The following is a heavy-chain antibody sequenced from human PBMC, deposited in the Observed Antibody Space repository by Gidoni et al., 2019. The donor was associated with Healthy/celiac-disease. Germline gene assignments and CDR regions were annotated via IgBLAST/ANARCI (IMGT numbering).Heavy chain of an antibody. Sequence: QVQLVESGGGVVQPGRSLRLSCAASGFTFSSYGMHWVRQAPGKGLACVAVIWYDGSNKYYADSVKGRFTISRDNSKNTLYLQMNSLRAEDTAVYYCARDPSYQDYAGYYFDYWGQGTLVTVSS. J-gene: IGHJ4*02. CDR1: GFTFSSYG. V-gene: IGHV3-33*01. D-gene: IGHD2-2*01. CDR3: ARDPSYQDYAGYYFDY. CDR2: IWYDGSNK.